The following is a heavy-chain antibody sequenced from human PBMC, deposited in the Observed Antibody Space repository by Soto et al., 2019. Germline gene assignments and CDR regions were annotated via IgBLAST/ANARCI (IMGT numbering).Heavy chain of an antibody. CDR1: GFTFSNYA. D-gene: IGHD6-25*01. V-gene: IGHV3-23*01. CDR3: ARAIGAGFFDY. CDR2: ISDNGANT. Sequence: EVQMLESGGGVVRPGGSLRLSCIASGFTFSNYAMSWVRQAPGKGLEWVSTISDNGANTFIGDSMKDHFDMSRDNSKNTGFLHLRTVGAEDTAIYYCARAIGAGFFDYWGQGTPVTVSS. J-gene: IGHJ4*02.